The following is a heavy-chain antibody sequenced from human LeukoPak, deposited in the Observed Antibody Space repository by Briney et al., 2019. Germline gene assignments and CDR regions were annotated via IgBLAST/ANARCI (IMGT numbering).Heavy chain of an antibody. Sequence: SETLSLTCTVSGGSISSYYWSWIRQPPGKGLEWIGYIYYSGSTNYNPSLKSRVTISVDTSKNQFSLKLSSVTAADTAVYYRARGRVKGLRLGELSYWGQGTLVTVSS. D-gene: IGHD3-16*02. J-gene: IGHJ4*02. CDR1: GGSISSYY. CDR2: IYYSGST. CDR3: ARGRVKGLRLGELSY. V-gene: IGHV4-59*01.